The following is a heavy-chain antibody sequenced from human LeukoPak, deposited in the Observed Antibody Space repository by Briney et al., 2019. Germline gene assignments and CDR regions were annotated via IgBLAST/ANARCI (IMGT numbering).Heavy chain of an antibody. CDR3: ARGGNHHYYYYMDV. D-gene: IGHD4-23*01. J-gene: IGHJ6*03. Sequence: ASVKVSCKASGYTFTSYAMHWVRQAPGQRLEWMGWINAGNGNTKYSQEFQGRVTITRDTSASTAYMELSSLRSEDMAVYYCARGGNHHYYYYMDVWGKGTTVTVSS. CDR2: INAGNGNT. V-gene: IGHV1-3*03. CDR1: GYTFTSYA.